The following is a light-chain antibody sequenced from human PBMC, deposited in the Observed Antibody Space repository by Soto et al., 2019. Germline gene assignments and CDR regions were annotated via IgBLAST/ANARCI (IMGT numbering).Light chain of an antibody. V-gene: IGLV2-14*03. Sequence: QSALTQPASVSGSPGQSITISCTGTSSDVGGYNYVSWYQQHPDKAPRLMIYDVSNRPSGVSDRFSGSKSGDTASLPISGLQAEDEADYYCTSFTSRHTYVFGTGTKLTVL. CDR3: TSFTSRHTYV. CDR1: SSDVGGYNY. CDR2: DVS. J-gene: IGLJ1*01.